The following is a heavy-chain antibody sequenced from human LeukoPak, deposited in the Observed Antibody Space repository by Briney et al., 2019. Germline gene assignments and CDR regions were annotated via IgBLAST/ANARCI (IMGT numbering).Heavy chain of an antibody. CDR3: ARATSGTGNAFDI. CDR1: GFTFSSYW. D-gene: IGHD1-14*01. CDR2: INSDGTST. V-gene: IGHV3-74*01. J-gene: IGHJ3*02. Sequence: PGGSLRLSCAASGFTFSSYWMHWVRQAPGKGLVWVSRINSDGTSTSYADSVKGRFTISRDNAKNTLYVQMNSLRAEDTAVYYCARATSGTGNAFDIWGQGTMVTVSS.